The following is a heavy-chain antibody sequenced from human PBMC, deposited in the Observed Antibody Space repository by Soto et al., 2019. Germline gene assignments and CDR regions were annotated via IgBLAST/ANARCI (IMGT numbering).Heavy chain of an antibody. V-gene: IGHV1-3*01. CDR3: ASGADIFTGSPPRGDYCYGTV. J-gene: IGHJ6*03. Sequence: QVQLVQSGAEVKKPGASVKVSCKASGYTFTSYAMHWVRQAPGQRLEWMGWINAGNGNTKYSQKFQGRVTITRDTSARTTDTDQSSVRSEGTAEYYCASGADIFTGSPPRGDYCYGTVWGEGTAVTVCS. CDR2: INAGNGNT. CDR1: GYTFTSYA. D-gene: IGHD3-9*01.